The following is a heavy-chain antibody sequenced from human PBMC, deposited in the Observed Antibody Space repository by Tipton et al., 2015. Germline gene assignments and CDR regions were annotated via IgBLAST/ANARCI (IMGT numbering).Heavy chain of an antibody. CDR2: IYYSGST. D-gene: IGHD4-17*01. J-gene: IGHJ6*02. V-gene: IGHV4-31*03. CDR3: ASHYSTVTIPYYYYGMDV. CDR1: GGSISSGDYY. Sequence: TLSLTCTVSGGSISSGDYYWYWIRQHPGKGLEWIGYIYYSGSTYYNPSLKSRVIISVDTSKNQFSLKLSSVTAADTAVYYCASHYSTVTIPYYYYGMDVWGQGTTVTVSS.